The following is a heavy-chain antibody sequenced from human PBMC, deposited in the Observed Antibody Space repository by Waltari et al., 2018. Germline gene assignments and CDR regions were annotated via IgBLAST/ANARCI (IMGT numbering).Heavy chain of an antibody. CDR3: ARVHIPHGEQWLADFDY. V-gene: IGHV3-21*01. CDR2: ISSSSSYI. J-gene: IGHJ4*02. Sequence: EVQLVESGGGLVKPGGSLRLSCAASGFTFSSYSMNWVRQAPGKGLEWVSSISSSSSYIYYADSVKGRFTISRDNAKNSLYLQMNSLRAEDTAVYYCARVHIPHGEQWLADFDYWGQGTLVTVSS. CDR1: GFTFSSYS. D-gene: IGHD6-19*01.